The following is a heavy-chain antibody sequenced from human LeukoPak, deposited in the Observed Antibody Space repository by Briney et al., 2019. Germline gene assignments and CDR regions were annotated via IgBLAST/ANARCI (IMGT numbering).Heavy chain of an antibody. J-gene: IGHJ4*02. CDR3: ARYYYDSSGYLDYFDY. Sequence: SETLSLTCTVSGGSISSYYWSWIRQPPGKGLEWIGHIYYSGSTNYNPSLKSRVTISVDTSKNQFSLKLSSVTAADTAVYYCARYYYDSSGYLDYFDYWGQGTLVTVSS. D-gene: IGHD3-22*01. V-gene: IGHV4-59*01. CDR2: IYYSGST. CDR1: GGSISSYY.